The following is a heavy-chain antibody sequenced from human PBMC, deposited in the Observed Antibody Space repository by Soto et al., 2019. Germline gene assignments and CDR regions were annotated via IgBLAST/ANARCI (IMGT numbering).Heavy chain of an antibody. D-gene: IGHD2-2*01. J-gene: IGHJ5*02. CDR3: ARDPELLWNWFDP. CDR1: GGTFSSYT. V-gene: IGHV1-69*04. Sequence: SVKVSCKASGGTFSSYTISWVRQAPGQGLEWMGRIIPILGIANYAQKFQGRVTITADKSTSTAYMELSSLRSEDTAVYYCARDPELLWNWFDPGGKGTLFT. CDR2: IIPILGIA.